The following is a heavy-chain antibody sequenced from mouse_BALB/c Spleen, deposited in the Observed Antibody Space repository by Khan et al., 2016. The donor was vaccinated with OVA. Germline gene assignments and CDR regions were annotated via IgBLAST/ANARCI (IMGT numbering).Heavy chain of an antibody. Sequence: VQLKESGGDLVKPGGSLKLSCAASGFTFRTYGMPWVRQTPDKRLEWVATISSGGSYTYYPDNVKGRFTISRDNAKNTPYLQMSSLKSEDTAMYYCARLAYYYDSEGFAYWGQGTLVTVSA. V-gene: IGHV5-6*01. CDR2: ISSGGSYT. CDR3: ARLAYYYDSEGFAY. D-gene: IGHD1-1*01. J-gene: IGHJ3*01. CDR1: GFTFRTYG.